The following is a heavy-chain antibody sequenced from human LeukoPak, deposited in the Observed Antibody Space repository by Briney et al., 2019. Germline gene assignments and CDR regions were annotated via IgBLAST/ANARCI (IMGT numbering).Heavy chain of an antibody. J-gene: IGHJ4*02. D-gene: IGHD5-24*01. CDR3: ARGAMATTPFFDY. V-gene: IGHV4-59*02. Sequence: KPSETLSLTCPVSGGSVGNYYYWTWIRQPPGKGLEWIGYVYYTGSTNFNPSLKSRVTMSLDTSRNQFSLKLTSLTAADTAVYYCARGAMATTPFFDYWGRGTLVTVSS. CDR1: GGSVGNYY. CDR2: VYYTGST.